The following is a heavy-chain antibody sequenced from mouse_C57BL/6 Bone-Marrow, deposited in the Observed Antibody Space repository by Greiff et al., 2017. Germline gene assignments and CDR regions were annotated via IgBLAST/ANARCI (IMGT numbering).Heavy chain of an antibody. CDR2: ISSGGSYT. D-gene: IGHD1-1*01. CDR3: EKRDYYGSPFAY. J-gene: IGHJ3*01. Sequence: EVQRVESGGDLVKPGGSLKLSCAASGFTFSSFGMSWVRQTPDKRLEWVATISSGGSYTYYPDSVKGRFTISRDNAKNTLYLQMSSLKSEDTAMNYGEKRDYYGSPFAYWGQGTLVTVSA. CDR1: GFTFSSFG. V-gene: IGHV5-6*01.